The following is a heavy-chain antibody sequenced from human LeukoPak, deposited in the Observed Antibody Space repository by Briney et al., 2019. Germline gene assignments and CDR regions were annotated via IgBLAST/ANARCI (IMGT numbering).Heavy chain of an antibody. CDR1: GGSISSGDYY. V-gene: IGHV4-30-4*08. CDR3: ARTHSDCSSTSCYSVANYYFDY. Sequence: SQTLSLTCTVSGGSISSGDYYWSWIRQPPGKGLEWIGYIYYSGSTYYNPSLKSRVTISVDTSKNQFSLKLSSVTAADTAVYYCARTHSDCSSTSCYSVANYYFDYWGQGTLVTVSS. J-gene: IGHJ4*02. CDR2: IYYSGST. D-gene: IGHD2-2*01.